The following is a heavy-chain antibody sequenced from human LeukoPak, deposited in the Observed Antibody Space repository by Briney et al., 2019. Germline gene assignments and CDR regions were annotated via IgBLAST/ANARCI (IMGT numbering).Heavy chain of an antibody. CDR2: INSDGSST. J-gene: IGHJ3*02. D-gene: IGHD3-16*02. CDR1: GFTFSSYW. Sequence: PGGSLRLSCAASGFTFSSYWMHWVRQAPGKGLVLVSRINSDGSSTSYADSVKGRLTISRDNAKNTLYLQMNSLRAEDTAVYYCARDHPSYDYVWGSYRYGIGAFDIWGQGTMVTVSS. CDR3: ARDHPSYDYVWGSYRYGIGAFDI. V-gene: IGHV3-74*01.